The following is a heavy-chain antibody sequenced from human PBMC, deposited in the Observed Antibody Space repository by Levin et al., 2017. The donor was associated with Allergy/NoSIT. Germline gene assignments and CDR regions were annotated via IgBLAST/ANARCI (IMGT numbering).Heavy chain of an antibody. J-gene: IGHJ4*02. CDR3: ARQGYYDSSVYFEFDK. D-gene: IGHD3-22*01. V-gene: IGHV4-39*01. CDR2: IYYSGST. CDR1: GGSISSSRYY. Sequence: SQTLSLTCTVSGGSISSSRYYWGWIRQPPGKGLEWIGSIYYSGSTYYNSSLKSRVTISVDTSKNQISLRLSSVIAADTAVYYCARQGYYDSSVYFEFDKWGQGTLVTVSS.